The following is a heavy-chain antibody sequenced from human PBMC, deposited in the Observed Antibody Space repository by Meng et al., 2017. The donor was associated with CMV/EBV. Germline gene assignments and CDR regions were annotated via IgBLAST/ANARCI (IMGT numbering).Heavy chain of an antibody. V-gene: IGHV3-30*02. CDR2: LGYDGSNK. Sequence: GESLKISCAASGFTFSSYDMHWVRQAPGKGLEWVAFLGYDGSNKYYAESVKGRFTISRDNSKNTLSLQMNSLRAEDTAVYYCAKVSRESCYYCGMDVWGQGTTVTVSS. D-gene: IGHD2-2*01. CDR1: GFTFSSYD. CDR3: AKVSRESCYYCGMDV. J-gene: IGHJ6*02.